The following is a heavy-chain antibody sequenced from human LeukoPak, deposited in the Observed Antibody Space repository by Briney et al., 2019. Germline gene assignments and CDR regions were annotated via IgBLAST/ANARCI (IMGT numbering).Heavy chain of an antibody. J-gene: IGHJ3*02. D-gene: IGHD6-19*01. Sequence: SVKVSCKASGGTFSSYAISWVRQAPGQGLEWMGRIVPIFGTANYAQKFQGRVTITTDESTSTAYMELSSLRSEDTAVYYCAKPLIAVAGTSAFDIWGQGTMVTVSS. V-gene: IGHV1-69*05. CDR3: AKPLIAVAGTSAFDI. CDR2: IVPIFGTA. CDR1: GGTFSSYA.